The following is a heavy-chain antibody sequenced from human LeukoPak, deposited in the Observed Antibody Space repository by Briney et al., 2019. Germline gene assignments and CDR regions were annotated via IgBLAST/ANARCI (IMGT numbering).Heavy chain of an antibody. CDR3: ARDGSSSGWFDS. D-gene: IGHD6-6*01. CDR2: IIPSGGST. CDR1: GYTSTSYY. V-gene: IGHV1-46*04. Sequence: ASVKILCKASGYTSTSYYIHRLRQAPRRGLEWLGTIIPSGGSTIYAQKLQGRVTMTRDMSTNTVYMELSSLRSEDTAVYYCARDGSSSGWFDSWGQRTLVTVSS. J-gene: IGHJ5*01.